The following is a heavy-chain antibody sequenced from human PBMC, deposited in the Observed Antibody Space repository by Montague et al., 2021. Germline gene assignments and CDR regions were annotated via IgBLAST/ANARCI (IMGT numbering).Heavy chain of an antibody. J-gene: IGHJ6*02. V-gene: IGHV4-39*01. Sequence: LSLTCTVSGGSISSSSYYWGWIRQPPGKGLEWIGSIYYSGSTYYNPSLKSRVTISVDTSKNQFSLKLSSVTAADTAVYYCARHVIGNYGMDVWGQGTTVTVSS. D-gene: IGHD3-16*02. CDR3: ARHVIGNYGMDV. CDR2: IYYSGST. CDR1: GGSISSSSYY.